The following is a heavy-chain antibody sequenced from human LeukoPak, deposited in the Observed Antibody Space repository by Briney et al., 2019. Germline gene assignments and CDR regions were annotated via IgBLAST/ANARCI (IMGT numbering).Heavy chain of an antibody. V-gene: IGHV3-53*01. CDR2: IYNGGGTT. CDR3: AGDAFMGT. Sequence: GGSLRLSCAVSGFKVSSNDMNWVRQAPGKGLEWVSIIYNGGGTTYYADSVQGRFTISRDNSKNTLYLQMNSLRAEDTALYYCAGDAFMGTGGQGPLVTVS. CDR1: GFKVSSND. J-gene: IGHJ4*02. D-gene: IGHD3-10*01.